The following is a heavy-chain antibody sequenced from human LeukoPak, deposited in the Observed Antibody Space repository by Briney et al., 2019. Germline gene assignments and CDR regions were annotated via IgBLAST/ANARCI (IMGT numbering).Heavy chain of an antibody. CDR1: GFTFSSYA. D-gene: IGHD3-10*01. CDR3: AKDHYYGSGTYSSEHFDY. J-gene: IGHJ4*02. Sequence: GGSLRLSCAASGFTFSSYAMSWVRQAPGKGLEWVSAISGSGGSTYYADSVKGRFTISRDYSTNTVYLQMNSLRVEDTAVYYCAKDHYYGSGTYSSEHFDYWGQGTLVTVFS. CDR2: ISGSGGST. V-gene: IGHV3-23*01.